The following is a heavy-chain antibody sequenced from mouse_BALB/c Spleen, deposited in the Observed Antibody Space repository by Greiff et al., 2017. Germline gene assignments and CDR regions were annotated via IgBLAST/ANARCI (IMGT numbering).Heavy chain of an antibody. CDR1: GFTFSSYA. CDR2: ISSGGST. Sequence: EVMLVESGGGLVKPGGSLKLSCAASGFTFSSYAMSWVRQTPEKRLEWVASISSGGSTYYPDSVKGRFTISRDNARNILYLQMSSLRSEDTAMYYCARGYDYAPDYWGQGTTLTVSS. D-gene: IGHD2-4*01. J-gene: IGHJ2*01. V-gene: IGHV5-6-5*01. CDR3: ARGYDYAPDY.